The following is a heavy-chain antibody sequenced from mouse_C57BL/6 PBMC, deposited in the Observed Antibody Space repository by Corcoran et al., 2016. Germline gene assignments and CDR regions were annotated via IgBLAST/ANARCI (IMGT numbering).Heavy chain of an antibody. CDR3: ARRGEFITRLGYFDV. V-gene: IGHV8-12*01. Sequence: QVTLKESGPGILQSSQTLSLTCSFSGFSLSTSGMGVSWIRQPSGKGLEWLAHIYWDDDKRYNPSLKSRLTISKDTSRNQVFLKITSVDTADTATYYCARRGEFITRLGYFDVWGTGTTVTVSS. D-gene: IGHD1-1*01. CDR1: GFSLSTSGMG. J-gene: IGHJ1*03. CDR2: IYWDDDK.